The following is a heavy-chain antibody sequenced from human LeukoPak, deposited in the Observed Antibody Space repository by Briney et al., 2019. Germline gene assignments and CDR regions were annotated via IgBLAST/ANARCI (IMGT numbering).Heavy chain of an antibody. CDR2: FYNSGST. V-gene: IGHV4-4*07. D-gene: IGHD1-1*01. Sequence: PSETLSLTCSVSGGSISNYYWSWIRQPAGKGLEWIGRFYNSGSTNCNPSLKSRVTMSVDTSKNQFSLKLSFVTAADTAVYYCARQGQRRNPWYYFDYWGQGALVTVSS. CDR3: ARQGQRRNPWYYFDY. J-gene: IGHJ4*02. CDR1: GGSISNYY.